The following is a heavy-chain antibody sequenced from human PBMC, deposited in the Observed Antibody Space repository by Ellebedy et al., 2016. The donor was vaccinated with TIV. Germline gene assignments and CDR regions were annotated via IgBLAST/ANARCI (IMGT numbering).Heavy chain of an antibody. J-gene: IGHJ6*02. V-gene: IGHV1-3*01. CDR3: AREAYNGTYDLDYGMDV. D-gene: IGHD1-26*01. CDR2: INVGNGNT. Sequence: AASVKVSCKACGYTFTSHGVHWVRQAPGQRLEWMGWINVGNGNTKDLQKFQGRVTITRDTAASTVYMEVSSLRSEDTAVYYCAREAYNGTYDLDYGMDVWGQGTTVTVSS. CDR1: GYTFTSHG.